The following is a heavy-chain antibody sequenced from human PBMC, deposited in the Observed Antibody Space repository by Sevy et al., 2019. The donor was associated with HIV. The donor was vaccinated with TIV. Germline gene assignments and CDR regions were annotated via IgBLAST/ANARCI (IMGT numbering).Heavy chain of an antibody. V-gene: IGHV3-33*08. CDR3: ASDSAIYCSSTSCYSSSYYDYMDL. CDR2: IWYDGSNK. Sequence: GGSLRLSCAASGFTFSSYGMHWVRQAPGKGLEWVAVIWYDGSNKYYADSVKGRFTNSRDNSKNTLYLQMNSLRAEDQAVYYCASDSAIYCSSTSCYSSSYYDYMDLWGKGTTVTVSS. CDR1: GFTFSSYG. D-gene: IGHD2-2*02. J-gene: IGHJ6*03.